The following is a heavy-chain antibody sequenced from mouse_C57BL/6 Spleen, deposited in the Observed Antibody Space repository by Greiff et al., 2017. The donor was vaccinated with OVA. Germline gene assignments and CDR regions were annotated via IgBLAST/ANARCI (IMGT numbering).Heavy chain of an antibody. Sequence: QVQLKESDAELVKPGASVKISCKVSGYTFTDHTIHWMKQRPEQGLEWIGYIYPRDGSTNYNEKFKGKATLTADKASSTAYMQLNSLTSEDSAVYFCARDPITTVVPSPLDYWGQGTTLTVSS. CDR2: IYPRDGST. V-gene: IGHV1-78*01. CDR3: ARDPITTVVPSPLDY. D-gene: IGHD1-1*01. J-gene: IGHJ2*01. CDR1: GYTFTDHT.